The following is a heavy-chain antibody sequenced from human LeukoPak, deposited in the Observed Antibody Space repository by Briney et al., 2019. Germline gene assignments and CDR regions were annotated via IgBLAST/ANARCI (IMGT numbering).Heavy chain of an antibody. Sequence: GGSLRLSCAASGFTFSSYSMNWVRQAPGKGLEWVSSISSSSSYIYYADSVKGRFTISRDNAKNSLYLQMNSLRAEDTAVYYCARVGLLWFGELSSYGMDVWGQGTTVTVS. CDR1: GFTFSSYS. D-gene: IGHD3-10*01. J-gene: IGHJ6*02. CDR2: ISSSSSYI. V-gene: IGHV3-21*01. CDR3: ARVGLLWFGELSSYGMDV.